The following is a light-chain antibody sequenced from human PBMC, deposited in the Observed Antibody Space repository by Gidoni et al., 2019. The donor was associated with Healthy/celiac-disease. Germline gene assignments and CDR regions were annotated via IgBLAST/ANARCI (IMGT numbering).Light chain of an antibody. V-gene: IGLV1-40*01. CDR2: GNS. J-gene: IGLJ3*02. Sequence: QSVLTQPPSVSGAPGQRVTISCTGSSSNIGAGYDVHWYQQLPGTAPKLLIHGNSNRPSGVPDRFSVSKSGTSASLAITGLQAEDVADYYCQSYDSSLSGSRVFGGGTKLTVL. CDR1: SSNIGAGYD. CDR3: QSYDSSLSGSRV.